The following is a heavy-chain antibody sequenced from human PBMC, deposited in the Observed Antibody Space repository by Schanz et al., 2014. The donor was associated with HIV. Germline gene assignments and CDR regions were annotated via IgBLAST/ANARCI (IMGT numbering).Heavy chain of an antibody. Sequence: QVQVVQSGAEVKKPGSSVKVSCKASGGTFSSYTITWVRQAPGQGLEWMGGIIPIFHTANYAQKFQGRVTITADESTSTAYMELSSLRSEDTAVYYCASGRFGTVIWWGDAFDIWGQGTMVTVSS. J-gene: IGHJ3*02. V-gene: IGHV1-69*01. CDR3: ASGRFGTVIWWGDAFDI. CDR1: GGTFSSYT. CDR2: IIPIFHTA. D-gene: IGHD1-26*01.